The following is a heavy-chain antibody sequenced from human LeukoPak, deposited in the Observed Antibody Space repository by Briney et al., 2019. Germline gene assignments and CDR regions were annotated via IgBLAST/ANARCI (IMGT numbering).Heavy chain of an antibody. CDR3: ASSEYSSSWYSYYPLAGPIDY. Sequence: GESLKISCKGSGYSFTSYWIGWVRQMPGKGLEWMGIIYPGDSDTRYCPSFQGQVTISADKSISTAYLQWSSLKASDTAMYYCASSEYSSSWYSYYPLAGPIDYWGQGTLVTVSS. J-gene: IGHJ4*02. CDR2: IYPGDSDT. V-gene: IGHV5-51*01. D-gene: IGHD6-13*01. CDR1: GYSFTSYW.